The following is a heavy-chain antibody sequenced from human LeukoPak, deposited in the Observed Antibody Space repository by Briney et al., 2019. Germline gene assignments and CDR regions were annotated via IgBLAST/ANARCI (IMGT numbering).Heavy chain of an antibody. V-gene: IGHV4-38-2*02. J-gene: IGHJ4*02. Sequence: SETLSLTCTVSGYSISSGYYWGWIRQPPGKGLEWIGSIYHSGSTYYNPSLKSRVTISVDTSKNQFSLKLSSVTAADTAVYYCASTRNRAWSGYYTVDYWGQGTLVTVSS. CDR1: GYSISSGYY. CDR2: IYHSGST. CDR3: ASTRNRAWSGYYTVDY. D-gene: IGHD3-3*01.